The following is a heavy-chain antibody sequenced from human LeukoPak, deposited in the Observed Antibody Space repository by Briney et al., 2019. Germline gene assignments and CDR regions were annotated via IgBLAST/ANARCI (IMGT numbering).Heavy chain of an antibody. J-gene: IGHJ4*02. D-gene: IGHD3-9*01. CDR1: GYTFTSYY. Sequence: ASVKVSCKASGYTFTSYYMHWVRQAPGQGLEWMGIINPSGGSTSYAQKFQGGVTMTRDTSTSTVYMELSSLRSEDMAVYYCARGIEYYDILTGYEPPDYWGQGTLVTVSS. CDR3: ARGIEYYDILTGYEPPDY. CDR2: INPSGGST. V-gene: IGHV1-46*03.